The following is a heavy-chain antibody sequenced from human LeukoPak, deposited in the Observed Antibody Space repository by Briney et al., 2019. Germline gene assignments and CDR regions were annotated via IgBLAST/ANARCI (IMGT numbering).Heavy chain of an antibody. V-gene: IGHV3-7*01. D-gene: IGHD6-19*01. CDR1: RFAFSSYW. CDR2: MKLDGGDK. Sequence: PGGSLRPSCAASRFAFSSYWMSWVRQAPGKGLEWVANMKLDGGDKYYVGSVKGRFTISGDNAKNSLYLQMNSLRADDTAVYYCARGSRGAFDIWGQGTMVTVSS. J-gene: IGHJ3*02. CDR3: ARGSRGAFDI.